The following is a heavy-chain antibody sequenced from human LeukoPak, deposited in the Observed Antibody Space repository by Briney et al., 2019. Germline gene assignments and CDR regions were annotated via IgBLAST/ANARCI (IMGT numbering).Heavy chain of an antibody. Sequence: SETLSLTCTVSGGSISSSSYYWGWIRQPPGKGLEWIGSIYYSGSTYHNPSLKSRVTMSVDTSKNQFSLKLSSVTAADTAVYYCARGQRGAHVDYYYYYMDVWGKGTTVTVSS. CDR3: ARGQRGAHVDYYYYYMDV. CDR2: IYYSGST. V-gene: IGHV4-39*07. D-gene: IGHD3-10*01. J-gene: IGHJ6*03. CDR1: GGSISSSSYY.